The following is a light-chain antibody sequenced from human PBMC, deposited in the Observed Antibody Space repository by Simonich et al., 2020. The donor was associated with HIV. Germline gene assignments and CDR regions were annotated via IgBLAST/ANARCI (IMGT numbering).Light chain of an antibody. CDR2: GAS. J-gene: IGKJ4*01. CDR1: QSVSGRY. Sequence: EIVLTQSPGTLSLSPGERATLSCRASQSVSGRYLAWYQQKPGQAPRLLIYGASTRIIGIPDRFSGSGSGTDFTLTISRLEPEDCALYYCQQYDNSVTFGGGTKVEIK. CDR3: QQYDNSVT. V-gene: IGKV3-20*01.